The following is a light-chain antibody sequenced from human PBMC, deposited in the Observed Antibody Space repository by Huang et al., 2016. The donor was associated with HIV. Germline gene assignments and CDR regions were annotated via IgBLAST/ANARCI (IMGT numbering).Light chain of an antibody. Sequence: EIVLTQSPATLSLSPGERATFSCRASESVSTYLAWYQQRPGQVPRLLIYDASNLATGIPARFSGSGSGTDFTLTISSLEPEDFAVYYCQQRKTLTFGGGTKVEIK. CDR1: ESVSTY. CDR2: DAS. CDR3: QQRKTLT. J-gene: IGKJ4*01. V-gene: IGKV3-11*01.